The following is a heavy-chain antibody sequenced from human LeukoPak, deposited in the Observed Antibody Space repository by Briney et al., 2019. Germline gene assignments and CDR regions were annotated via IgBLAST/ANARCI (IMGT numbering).Heavy chain of an antibody. CDR2: IYPGDSDT. Sequence: GESLKISCKGSGYSFPFYWIAWVRQTSGKVLEWIGIIYPGDSDTRYSPSFQGQVSISADKSINTAYLQWSSLEASDTAIYYCARQDGSGIYYFDNWGQGTLVTVSS. J-gene: IGHJ4*02. D-gene: IGHD3-10*01. CDR1: GYSFPFYW. CDR3: ARQDGSGIYYFDN. V-gene: IGHV5-51*01.